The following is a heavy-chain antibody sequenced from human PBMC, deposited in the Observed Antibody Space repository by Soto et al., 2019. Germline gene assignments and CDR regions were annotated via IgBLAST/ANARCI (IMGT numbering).Heavy chain of an antibody. D-gene: IGHD6-6*01. Sequence: QVQLVESGGGVVQPGTSLRLSCSASGFTLSGVDMHWVRQAPGKGLEWVAVMSYDGRNQYYADSVKGRFTVSRDSSKSTLYLQMNSLRTEDAAVYYCAKGGWYTSSSRSDCWGQGTPVTVPS. CDR3: AKGGWYTSSSRSDC. J-gene: IGHJ4*02. CDR2: MSYDGRNQ. CDR1: GFTLSGVD. V-gene: IGHV3-30*18.